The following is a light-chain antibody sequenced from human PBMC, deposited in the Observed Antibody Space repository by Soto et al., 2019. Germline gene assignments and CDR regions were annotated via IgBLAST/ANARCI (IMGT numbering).Light chain of an antibody. V-gene: IGLV2-14*01. CDR2: DVS. CDR1: SSDVGAYNY. CDR3: SSYTSSNYV. Sequence: QSALTQPASVSGSPGQSITISCTGTSSDVGAYNYVSWYQQHPGKAPKLMIYDVSNRPSGVSNRFSGSKSGNTASLTISGRPAEDEADYYCSSYTSSNYVFGTGTKLTVL. J-gene: IGLJ1*01.